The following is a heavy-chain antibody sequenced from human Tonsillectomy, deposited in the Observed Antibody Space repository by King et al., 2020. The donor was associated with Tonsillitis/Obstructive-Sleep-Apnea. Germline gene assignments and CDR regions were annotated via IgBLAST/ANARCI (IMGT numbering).Heavy chain of an antibody. Sequence: VQLVESGGGLVQPGGSLRLSCAASGFTFNSYWMSWVRQAPGEGLEWVANIKEDGSEKYYVDSVKGRFTISRDNAKNSLYLQMNSLRAEDTAVYYCARDLTPIYDSSRYYDAFDIWGQGTVVTVSS. CDR3: ARDLTPIYDSSRYYDAFDI. D-gene: IGHD3-22*01. CDR1: GFTFNSYW. J-gene: IGHJ3*02. CDR2: IKEDGSEK. V-gene: IGHV3-7*01.